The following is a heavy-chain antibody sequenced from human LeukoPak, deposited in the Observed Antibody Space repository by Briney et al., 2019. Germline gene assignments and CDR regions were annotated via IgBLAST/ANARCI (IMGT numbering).Heavy chain of an antibody. CDR1: GYTFTSYD. Sequence: ASVKVSCKASGYTFTSYDINWVQQAAGQGLEWMGWMNPNSGNTGYAQKFQGRVTMTRNTSISTAYMELSSLRSEDTAVYYCARVLERWLQGPIDYWGQGTLVTVSS. V-gene: IGHV1-8*01. D-gene: IGHD5-24*01. CDR2: MNPNSGNT. J-gene: IGHJ4*02. CDR3: ARVLERWLQGPIDY.